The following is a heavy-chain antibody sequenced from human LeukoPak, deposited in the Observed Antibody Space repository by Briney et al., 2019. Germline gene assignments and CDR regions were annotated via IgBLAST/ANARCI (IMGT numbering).Heavy chain of an antibody. CDR2: IYYSGST. V-gene: IGHV4-59*12. CDR1: GGSISSYY. CDR3: ARVNSDYYDSSGYWYNWFDP. Sequence: SETLSLTCTVPGGSISSYYWSWIRQPPGKGLEWIGYIYYSGSTYYNPSLKSRVTISVDTSKNQFSLKLSSVTAADTAVYYCARVNSDYYDSSGYWYNWFDPWGQGTLVTVSS. J-gene: IGHJ5*02. D-gene: IGHD3-22*01.